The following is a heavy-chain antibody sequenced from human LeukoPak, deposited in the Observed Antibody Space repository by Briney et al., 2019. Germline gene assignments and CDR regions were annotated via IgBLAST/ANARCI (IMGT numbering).Heavy chain of an antibody. J-gene: IGHJ6*02. CDR2: ISSSSSYI. V-gene: IGHV3-21*01. CDR3: ARDIVEPYYYGMDV. CDR1: GFTFSSYS. Sequence: PGGSLRLSCAASGFTFSSYSMNWVRQAPGKGLEWVSSISSSSSYIYYADSVKGRFTISRDNAKNSLYLQMNSLRAEDTALYYCARDIVEPYYYGMDVWGQGTTVTVSS. D-gene: IGHD2-15*01.